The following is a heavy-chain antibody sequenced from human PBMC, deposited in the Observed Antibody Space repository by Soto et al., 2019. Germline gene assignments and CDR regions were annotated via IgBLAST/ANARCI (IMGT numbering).Heavy chain of an antibody. CDR1: GDSVSSNTAA. CDR2: TYYRSNWRH. CDR3: ARGVAGSGFDL. J-gene: IGHJ4*02. D-gene: IGHD6-19*01. V-gene: IGHV6-1*01. Sequence: SQTLSLTCAIFGDSVSSNTAAWNWIRSSPSRGLEWLGRTYYRSNWRHDYAVSVKSRITVNPDTSKNHFSLQLNSVTPDDTAVYYCARGVAGSGFDLWGQGTLVTVCS.